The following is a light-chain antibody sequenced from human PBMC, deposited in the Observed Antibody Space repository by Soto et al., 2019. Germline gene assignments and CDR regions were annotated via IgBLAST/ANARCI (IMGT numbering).Light chain of an antibody. CDR2: KAS. CDR3: QEYNNNWT. CDR1: ESIRTG. Sequence: DIPLTQSPTTLSASIGDRVTITCRASESIRTGLAWYQHKPGKPPKLLIYKASSSESGVPSRISGSASGTEFTLTITSLQPDDFGTYYCQEYNNNWTFGQGTKVDIK. J-gene: IGKJ1*01. V-gene: IGKV1-5*03.